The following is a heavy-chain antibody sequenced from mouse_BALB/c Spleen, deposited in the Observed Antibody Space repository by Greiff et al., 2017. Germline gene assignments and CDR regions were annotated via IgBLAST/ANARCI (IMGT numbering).Heavy chain of an antibody. CDR1: GFSLTSYG. V-gene: IGHV2-9*02. J-gene: IGHJ4*01. CDR3: ARDDYYGSSYAMDY. Sequence: VHLVESGPGLVAPSQSLSITCTVSGFSLTSYGVHWVRQPPGKGLEWLGVIWAGGSTNYNSALMSRLSISKDNSKSQVFLKMNSLQTDDTAMYYCARDDYYGSSYAMDYWGQGTSVTVSS. CDR2: IWAGGST. D-gene: IGHD1-1*01.